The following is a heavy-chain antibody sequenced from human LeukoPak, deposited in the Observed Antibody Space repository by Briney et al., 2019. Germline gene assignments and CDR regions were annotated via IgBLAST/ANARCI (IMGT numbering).Heavy chain of an antibody. D-gene: IGHD3-22*01. CDR1: GGSISSSNW. CDR3: AMYYDSSGYLGY. J-gene: IGHJ4*02. V-gene: IGHV4-4*02. CDR2: IYHSGST. Sequence: SGTLSLTCAVSGGSISSSNWWSWVRQPPGKGLEWIGEIYHSGSTNYNPSLKSRVTISVDTSKNQFSLKLSSVTAADTAVYYCAMYYDSSGYLGYWGQGTLVTVSS.